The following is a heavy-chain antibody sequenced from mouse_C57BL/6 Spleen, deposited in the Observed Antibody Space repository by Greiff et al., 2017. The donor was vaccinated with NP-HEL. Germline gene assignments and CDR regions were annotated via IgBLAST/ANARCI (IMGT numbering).Heavy chain of an antibody. V-gene: IGHV1-69*01. D-gene: IGHD2-4*01. CDR2: IDPSDSYT. CDR1: GYTFTSYW. J-gene: IGHJ3*01. CDR3: ARGDDYDVSY. Sequence: QVQLQQPGAELVMPGASVKLSCKASGYTFTSYWMHWVKQRPGQGLEWIGEIDPSDSYTNYNQKFKGKSTLTVHKSSSTAYMQLSSLTSEDSAVYYCARGDDYDVSYWGQGTLVTVSA.